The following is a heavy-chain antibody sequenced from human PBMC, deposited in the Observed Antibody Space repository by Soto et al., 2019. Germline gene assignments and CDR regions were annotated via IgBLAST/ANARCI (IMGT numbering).Heavy chain of an antibody. Sequence: GGSLRLSCAASGFTFSSYGMHWVRQAPGKGLEWVVVIWYDGSNKYYADSVKGRFTISRDNSKNTLYLQMNSLRAEDTAVYYCARSLGDYVDYWGQGTLVTVSS. V-gene: IGHV3-33*01. D-gene: IGHD4-17*01. CDR2: IWYDGSNK. CDR1: GFTFSSYG. J-gene: IGHJ4*02. CDR3: ARSLGDYVDY.